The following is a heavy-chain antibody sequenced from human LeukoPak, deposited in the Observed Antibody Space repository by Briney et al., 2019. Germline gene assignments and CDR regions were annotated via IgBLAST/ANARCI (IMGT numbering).Heavy chain of an antibody. CDR1: GGSISSGGYS. J-gene: IGHJ4*02. CDR3: ARGLPGLGEYYFDH. V-gene: IGHV4-31*03. D-gene: IGHD3-16*01. Sequence: SQTLSLTCTVSGGSISSGGYSWSWIRQHPGKGLEWIGYIYYSGSTYYNPSLKSRVTISVDTSKNQFSLKLSSVTAADTAVYYCARGLPGLGEYYFDHWGQGTLVTVSS. CDR2: IYYSGST.